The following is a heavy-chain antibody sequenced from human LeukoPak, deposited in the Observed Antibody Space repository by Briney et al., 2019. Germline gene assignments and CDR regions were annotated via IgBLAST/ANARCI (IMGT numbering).Heavy chain of an antibody. CDR2: IKCTGLTT. CDR1: GFIFSDYY. V-gene: IGHV3-11*04. CDR3: ARAGELRYMDV. D-gene: IGHD3-16*01. J-gene: IGHJ6*03. Sequence: GGSLRLSCAASGFIFSDYYMAWIRQAPGKGLEWISTIKCTGLTTYYADSVKGRVTISRDNDKNSLFLQMSSLRADDTAIYYCARAGELRYMDVWGKGTAVTVSS.